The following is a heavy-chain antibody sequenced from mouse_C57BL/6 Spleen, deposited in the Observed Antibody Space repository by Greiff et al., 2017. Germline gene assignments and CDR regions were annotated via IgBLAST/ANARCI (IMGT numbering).Heavy chain of an antibody. CDR2: IDPEDGDT. D-gene: IGHD1-1*01. CDR1: GFNIKDYY. Sequence: EVQLQQSGAELVRPGASVKLSCTASGFNIKDYYMHWVKQRPEQGLEWIGRIDPEDGDTEYAPKFQGKATMTADTYSNTACLQLSSLTSEDTAVYYCTTAGYYLPFAYWGQGTLVTVSA. J-gene: IGHJ3*01. V-gene: IGHV14-1*01. CDR3: TTAGYYLPFAY.